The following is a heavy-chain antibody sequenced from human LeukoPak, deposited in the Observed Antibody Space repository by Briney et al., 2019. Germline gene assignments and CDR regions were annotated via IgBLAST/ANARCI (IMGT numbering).Heavy chain of an antibody. D-gene: IGHD4-17*01. J-gene: IGHJ3*02. CDR2: IRGGGGSA. CDR1: GFTFSAYA. CDR3: ARDPNGDYIGAFDM. V-gene: IGHV3-23*01. Sequence: GGSLRLSCTASGFTFSAYAMMWVRQAPGKGPEWVSAIRGGGGSAFYADSVKGRFTISRDTSKYTLFLQMNSLRAEDTAVYYCARDPNGDYIGAFDMWGPGTMVTVSS.